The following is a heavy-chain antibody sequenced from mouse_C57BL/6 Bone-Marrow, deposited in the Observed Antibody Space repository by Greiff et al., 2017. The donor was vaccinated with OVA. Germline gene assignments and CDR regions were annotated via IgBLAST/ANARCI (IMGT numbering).Heavy chain of an antibody. D-gene: IGHD2-12*01. J-gene: IGHJ2*01. V-gene: IGHV1-69*01. CDR1: GYTFTSYW. CDR3: AIDGIRIFDY. Sequence: VQLQQPGAELVMPGASVKLSCKASGYTFTSYWMHWVKQRPGQGLEWIGEFDPCDSCTNYNQKFKGKSTLTADKSSSTAYMQLSSLTSEDSAFYYGAIDGIRIFDYWGQGTTLTVSA. CDR2: FDPCDSCT.